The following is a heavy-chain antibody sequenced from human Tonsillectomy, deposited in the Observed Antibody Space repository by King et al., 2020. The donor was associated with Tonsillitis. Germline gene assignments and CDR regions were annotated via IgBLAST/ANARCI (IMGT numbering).Heavy chain of an antibody. CDR3: ASGRMAAADTGLFDY. Sequence: QLVQSGTEVKKPGASVKVSCKASGYTFTDYYMHWVRQAPGQGFEWMGWINPNSGGTNYAQKFQGWVTMTRDTSISTAYMELSRLTSDDTAVYYCASGRMAAADTGLFDYWGQGTLVIVSS. CDR1: GYTFTDYY. J-gene: IGHJ4*02. CDR2: INPNSGGT. V-gene: IGHV1-2*04. D-gene: IGHD6-13*01.